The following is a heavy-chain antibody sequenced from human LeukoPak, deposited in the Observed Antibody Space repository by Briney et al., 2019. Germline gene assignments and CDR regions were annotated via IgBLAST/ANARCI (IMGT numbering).Heavy chain of an antibody. Sequence: GGSLRLSCAASGFTFSAYGMHWVRQAPGKWLEWVAVIRYDGSNKYYENFVKGRFTISRDNSKNTLYLQMNSLRAEDTAVYYCAKVRIGYCSGGSCYVPLDYWGQGTLVTVSS. CDR3: AKVRIGYCSGGSCYVPLDY. D-gene: IGHD2-15*01. J-gene: IGHJ4*02. V-gene: IGHV3-30*02. CDR2: IRYDGSNK. CDR1: GFTFSAYG.